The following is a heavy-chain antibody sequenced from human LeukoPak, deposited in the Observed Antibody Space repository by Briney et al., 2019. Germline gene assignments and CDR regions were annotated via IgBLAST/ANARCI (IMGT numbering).Heavy chain of an antibody. Sequence: QTGGSLRLSCATSRFIFSSYWMTWVRRTPGKGLEWVAVISYDGSNKYYADSVKGRFTISRDNSKNTLYLQMNGLRAEDTAVYYCAKGFQYFDWLLELGVDVPDYWGQGTLVTVSP. J-gene: IGHJ4*02. CDR3: AKGFQYFDWLLELGVDVPDY. V-gene: IGHV3-30*18. D-gene: IGHD3-9*01. CDR2: ISYDGSNK. CDR1: RFIFSSYW.